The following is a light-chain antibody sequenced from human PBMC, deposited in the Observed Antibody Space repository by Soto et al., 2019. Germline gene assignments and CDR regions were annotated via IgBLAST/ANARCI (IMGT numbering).Light chain of an antibody. CDR1: QTVGIY. CDR2: DAS. J-gene: IGKJ4*01. V-gene: IGKV3-11*01. CDR3: CQRFNWPPYT. Sequence: ELVLTQSPATLSLSPGEGATLSCRASQTVGIYLAWYQQKPGQAPRLLLYDASNRATGVPARCSGSGSGTDFTIPTSSIEPEDFAAYYCCQRFNWPPYTFGRGTKVEIK.